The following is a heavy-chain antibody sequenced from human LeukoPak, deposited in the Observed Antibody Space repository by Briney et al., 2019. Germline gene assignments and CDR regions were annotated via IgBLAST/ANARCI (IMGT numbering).Heavy chain of an antibody. J-gene: IGHJ4*02. Sequence: PGGSLRLSCAASGFTFSSYWMSWVRQAPGKGLEWVANIKQDGSEKYYVDSVKGRFTISRDNAKNSLYLQMNSLRAEDTAVYYCAGNYGDYVVSFFDYWGQGTLVTVSS. CDR2: IKQDGSEK. V-gene: IGHV3-7*01. D-gene: IGHD4-17*01. CDR1: GFTFSSYW. CDR3: AGNYGDYVVSFFDY.